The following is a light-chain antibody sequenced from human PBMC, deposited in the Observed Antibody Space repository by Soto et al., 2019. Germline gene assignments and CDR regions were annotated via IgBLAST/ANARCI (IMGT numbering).Light chain of an antibody. CDR2: KAS. CDR1: QSISTW. CDR3: QQYDDYSWT. Sequence: DIQMTQSPSTLSASVGDRVTITCRASQSISTWLAWYQQKPGKAPNLLIYKASTLESGVPSRFRGGGSGTEFTLTISSLQPDDFATYYCQQYDDYSWTFGQGTKVEIK. J-gene: IGKJ1*01. V-gene: IGKV1-5*03.